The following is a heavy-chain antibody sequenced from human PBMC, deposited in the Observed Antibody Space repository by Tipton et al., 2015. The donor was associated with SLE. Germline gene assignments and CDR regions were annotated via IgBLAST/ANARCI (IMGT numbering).Heavy chain of an antibody. J-gene: IGHJ6*03. CDR3: ARAAAVEFYMGD. V-gene: IGHV4-4*08. Sequence: TLSLTCVVYGGSFRGYYWSWIRQPPGKGLDWLGYIYMYSSVSSNYNPFLRSRVTISVDTPKNQFSLKLNSVTAADTAVYYCARAAAVEFYMGDWGKRITVTVSS. D-gene: IGHD3-10*01. CDR1: GGSFRGYY. CDR2: IYMYSSVSS.